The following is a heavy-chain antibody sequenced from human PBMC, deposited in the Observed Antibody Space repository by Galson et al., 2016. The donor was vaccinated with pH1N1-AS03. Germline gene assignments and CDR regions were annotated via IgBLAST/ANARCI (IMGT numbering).Heavy chain of an antibody. Sequence: SVKVPCKASGYTFTNYALNWVRQAPGQGLEWMGWINPNTGNPTYAQGFTGRFVFSSERSVSTAYLQISSLKAEDTAGYYCARARTTATKGEIGFWGQGTLVTVSS. V-gene: IGHV7-4-1*02. D-gene: IGHD4-11*01. CDR1: GYTFTNYA. J-gene: IGHJ4*02. CDR3: ARARTTATKGEIGF. CDR2: INPNTGNP.